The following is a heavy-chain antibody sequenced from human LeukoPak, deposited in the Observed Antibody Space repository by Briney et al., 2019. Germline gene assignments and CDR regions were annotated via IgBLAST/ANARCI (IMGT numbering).Heavy chain of an antibody. CDR3: TSAGSGSGSYYKRRYYFDY. CDR1: GFNFSNAW. CDR2: IKSKNDGCTT. D-gene: IGHD3-10*01. V-gene: IGHV3-15*01. Sequence: GGSLRLSCAASGFNFSNAWMSWVRQAPGKGVEWVGRIKSKNDGCTTDYAAPVKGRFTISRDDSKNTLYLQMNRLKTEDTAVYYCTSAGSGSGSYYKRRYYFDYWGQGTLVTVSS. J-gene: IGHJ4*02.